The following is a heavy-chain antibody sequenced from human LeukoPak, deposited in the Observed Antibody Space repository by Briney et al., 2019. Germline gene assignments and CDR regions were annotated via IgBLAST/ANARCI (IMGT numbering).Heavy chain of an antibody. CDR2: INPNSGGT. CDR1: GYTFTDFY. D-gene: IGHD4-17*01. J-gene: IGHJ4*02. Sequence: GASVKVSCKASGYTFTDFYMHWVRQAPGQGLQWMGWINPNSGGTNYAQKFQGRVTMTSDTSISTAYMELSSLRSDDTAVYYCARDGDLRENYYFDYWGQGTLVTVSS. V-gene: IGHV1-2*02. CDR3: ARDGDLRENYYFDY.